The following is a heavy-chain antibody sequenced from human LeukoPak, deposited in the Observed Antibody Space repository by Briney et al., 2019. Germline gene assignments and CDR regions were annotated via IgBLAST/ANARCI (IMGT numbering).Heavy chain of an antibody. CDR1: GDSVSSNSGA. Sequence: SHTLPLTCAISGDSVSSNSGAWNWIRQSPSRGLEWLGRTYYRSKWYNDYAGSVKSRITINPDTSKNQFSLQLNSVTPEDTAVYYCARCDNRDGYNPLDYWGQGTLVTVSS. V-gene: IGHV6-1*01. CDR2: TYYRSKWYN. J-gene: IGHJ4*02. CDR3: ARCDNRDGYNPLDY. D-gene: IGHD5-24*01.